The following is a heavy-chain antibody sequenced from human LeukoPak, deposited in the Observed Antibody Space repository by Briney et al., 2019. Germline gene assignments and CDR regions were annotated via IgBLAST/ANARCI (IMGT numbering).Heavy chain of an antibody. V-gene: IGHV4-30-4*08. CDR1: GGSISSGDHY. CDR2: IYYSGST. J-gene: IGHJ3*02. Sequence: PSETLSLTCTVSGGSISSGDHYWSWIRQPPGKGLEWIGYIYYSGSTYYNPSLKSRVTISVDTSKNQFSLKLSSVTAADTAVYYCARDRDYSNNDAFDIWGQGTMVTASS. D-gene: IGHD4-11*01. CDR3: ARDRDYSNNDAFDI.